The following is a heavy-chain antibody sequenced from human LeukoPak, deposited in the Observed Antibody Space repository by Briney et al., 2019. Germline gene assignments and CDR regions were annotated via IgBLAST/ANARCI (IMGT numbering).Heavy chain of an antibody. V-gene: IGHV1-8*01. Sequence: ASAKVSCKASGYTFTTYDINWVRQATGQGLEWMGWMNPNSGNTGYTQKFQGRVTMTRNTSISTAYMELSSLRPEDTAVYYCARGRGSGHKENWFDPWGQGTLVTVSS. CDR2: MNPNSGNT. CDR3: ARGRGSGHKENWFDP. J-gene: IGHJ5*02. CDR1: GYTFTTYD. D-gene: IGHD6-19*01.